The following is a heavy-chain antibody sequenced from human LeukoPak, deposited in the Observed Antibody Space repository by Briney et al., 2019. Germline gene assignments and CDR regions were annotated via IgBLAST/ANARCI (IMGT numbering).Heavy chain of an antibody. V-gene: IGHV3-23*01. CDR1: GFTFSSYA. CDR2: ISGSGGST. Sequence: GGSLRLSCAASGFTFSSYAMSWVRQAPGKGLEWVSAISGSGGSTYYADSVKGRFTISRDNSKNTLYLQMNSLRAEDTAVYYCAKAGCSSTSCYTLYLDYWGQGTLVTVSS. D-gene: IGHD2-2*02. J-gene: IGHJ4*02. CDR3: AKAGCSSTSCYTLYLDY.